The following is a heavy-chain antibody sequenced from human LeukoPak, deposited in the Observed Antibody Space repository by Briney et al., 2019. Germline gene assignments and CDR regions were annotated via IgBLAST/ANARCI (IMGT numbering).Heavy chain of an antibody. CDR2: IYHSGST. CDR1: GYSISSGYY. CDR3: ARTDMVRGLYGYYYYMDV. D-gene: IGHD3-10*01. V-gene: IGHV4-38-2*02. Sequence: PSETLSLTCTVSGYSISSGYYWGWIRQPPGKGLEWIGSIYHSGSTYYNPSLKSRVTISVDTSKNQFSLKLSSVTAADTAVYYCARTDMVRGLYGYYYYMDVWGKGTTVTVSS. J-gene: IGHJ6*03.